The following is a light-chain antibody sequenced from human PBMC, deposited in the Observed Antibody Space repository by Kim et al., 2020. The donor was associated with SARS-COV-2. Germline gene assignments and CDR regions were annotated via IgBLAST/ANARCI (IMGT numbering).Light chain of an antibody. J-gene: IGLJ3*02. CDR3: NSRDSSGNHWV. V-gene: IGLV3-19*01. Sequence: ALEQTVRITCQGDSLRSYYATWYQQKPGQAPILVIYTNNNRPSGIPDRFSGSSSGNTASLTITGAQAEDEADYYCNSRDSSGNHWVFGGGTQLTVL. CDR1: SLRSYY. CDR2: TNN.